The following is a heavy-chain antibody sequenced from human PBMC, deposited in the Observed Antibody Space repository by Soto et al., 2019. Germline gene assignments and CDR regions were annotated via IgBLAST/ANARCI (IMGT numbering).Heavy chain of an antibody. V-gene: IGHV4-59*08. D-gene: IGHD3-10*01. CDR2: IYYSGST. Sequence: SETLSLTCTVSGGSIISYYWSWIRQPPGKGLEWIGYIYYSGSTNYNPSLKSRVTISVDTSKNQFSLKLSSVTAADTAVYYCARHKSPYGSGSYYPSYYFDYWGQGTLVTVSS. CDR1: GGSIISYY. CDR3: ARHKSPYGSGSYYPSYYFDY. J-gene: IGHJ4*02.